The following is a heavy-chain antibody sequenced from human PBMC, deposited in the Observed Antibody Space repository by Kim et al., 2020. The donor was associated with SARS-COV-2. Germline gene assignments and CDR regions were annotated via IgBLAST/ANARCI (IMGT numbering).Heavy chain of an antibody. D-gene: IGHD6-13*01. Sequence: GGSLRLSCAASGFTFSSYAMHWVRQAPGKGLEWVAVISYDGSNKYYADSVKGRFTISRDNSKNTLYLQMNSLRAEDTAVYYCARDPSDAAGTLYYFDYWG. CDR1: GFTFSSYA. CDR2: ISYDGSNK. J-gene: IGHJ4*01. V-gene: IGHV3-30*04. CDR3: ARDPSDAAGTLYYFDY.